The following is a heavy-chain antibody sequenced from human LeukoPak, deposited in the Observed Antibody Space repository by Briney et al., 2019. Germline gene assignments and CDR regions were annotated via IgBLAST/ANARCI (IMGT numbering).Heavy chain of an antibody. CDR2: IRQDGGEK. V-gene: IGHV3-7*01. J-gene: IGHJ4*02. CDR3: ARTTSTTCYEK. D-gene: IGHD2-2*01. CDR1: GFTFSSYW. Sequence: GRSLRLSCAASGFTFSSYWMTWVRQAPGKGLEWVANIRQDGGEKKYVDSVKGRFTISRDNAKNSLYLQMNSLRAEDSAVYYCARTTSTTCYEKWGQGTLVTVSS.